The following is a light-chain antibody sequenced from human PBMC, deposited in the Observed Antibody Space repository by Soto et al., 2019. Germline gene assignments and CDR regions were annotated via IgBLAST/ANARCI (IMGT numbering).Light chain of an antibody. CDR2: EVN. V-gene: IGLV2-8*01. Sequence: QSVLTQPPSASGSPGQSVTISCAGTNSDVGGYNYVSWYQQYPSKAPKLMIYEVNKRPSGVPDRFSGSKSGNTASLTVSGLQAEYEADYYCSSYAGSNKWVFGTGTKFTVL. J-gene: IGLJ1*01. CDR1: NSDVGGYNY. CDR3: SSYAGSNKWV.